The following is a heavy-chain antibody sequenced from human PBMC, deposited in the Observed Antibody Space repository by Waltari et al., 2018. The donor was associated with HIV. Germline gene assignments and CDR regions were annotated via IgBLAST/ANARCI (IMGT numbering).Heavy chain of an antibody. J-gene: IGHJ3*02. CDR2: ISSSSSYI. CDR3: ARDTSFWSSPDLDAFDI. Sequence: EVQLVESGGGLVKPGGSLRLSCAASGFTFSSSSMNWVRRAPGKGLEWVSSISSSSSYIYYADSVKGRFTISRDNAKNSLYLQMNSLRAEDTAVYYCARDTSFWSSPDLDAFDIWGKGQWSPSLQ. D-gene: IGHD3-3*01. CDR1: GFTFSSSS. V-gene: IGHV3-21*01.